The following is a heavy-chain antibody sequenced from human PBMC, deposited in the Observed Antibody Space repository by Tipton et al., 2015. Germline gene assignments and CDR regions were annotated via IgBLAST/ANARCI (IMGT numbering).Heavy chain of an antibody. CDR2: IKPDGSES. CDR1: GFSFSNYW. V-gene: IGHV3-7*03. CDR3: ATDSSGYYH. J-gene: IGHJ5*02. Sequence: GSLRLSCEASGFSFSNYWMTWVRQAPGKGLEWVANIKPDGSESYYLESVKGRFTISRDNAKNSLYLQMNGLRAEDTAVYYCATDSSGYYHWGQGTLVTVSS. D-gene: IGHD3-22*01.